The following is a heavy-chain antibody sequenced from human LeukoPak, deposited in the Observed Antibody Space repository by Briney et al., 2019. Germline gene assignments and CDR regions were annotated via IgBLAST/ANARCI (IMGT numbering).Heavy chain of an antibody. D-gene: IGHD6-13*01. J-gene: IGHJ6*02. CDR2: IYYSGST. CDR1: GGSISSYY. Sequence: SETLSLTCTVSGGSISSYYWSWIRQPPGKGLEWIGYIYYSGSTNYNPSLKSRVTISVDTSKNQFSLKLSSVTAADTAVYYCARHGPGVAAAGGYYYYDMDVWGQGTTVTVSS. CDR3: ARHGPGVAAAGGYYYYDMDV. V-gene: IGHV4-59*08.